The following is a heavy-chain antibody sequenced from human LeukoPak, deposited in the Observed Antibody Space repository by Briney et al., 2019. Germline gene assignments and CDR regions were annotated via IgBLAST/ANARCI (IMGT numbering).Heavy chain of an antibody. CDR1: GYSFTSYW. V-gene: IGHV5-51*01. D-gene: IGHD3-10*01. J-gene: IGHJ6*02. CDR3: ARQATYYYGSGSYYSGAPSQDSYYYGMDV. CDR2: IYPGDSDT. Sequence: GESLKISCKGSGYSFTSYWIGWVRQTPGKGLEWMGIIYPGDSDTRYSPSFQGQVTISADKSISTAYLQWSSLKASDTAMYYCARQATYYYGSGSYYSGAPSQDSYYYGMDVWGQGTTVTVSS.